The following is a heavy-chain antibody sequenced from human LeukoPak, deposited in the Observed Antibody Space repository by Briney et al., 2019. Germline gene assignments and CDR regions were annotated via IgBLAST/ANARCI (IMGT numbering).Heavy chain of an antibody. Sequence: PSETLSLTCAVYGGSFSGYYWSWIRQPPGKGLEWIGEINHSGSTNYNPSLKSRVTISVDTSKNQFSLKLSSVTAADTAVYYCAGGRMGIFGVLYFDYWGQGTLVTVSS. CDR2: INHSGST. CDR1: GGSFSGYY. CDR3: AGGRMGIFGVLYFDY. V-gene: IGHV4-34*01. D-gene: IGHD3-3*01. J-gene: IGHJ4*02.